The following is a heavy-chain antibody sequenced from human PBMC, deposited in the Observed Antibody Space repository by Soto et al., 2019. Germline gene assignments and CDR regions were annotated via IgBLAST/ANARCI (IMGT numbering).Heavy chain of an antibody. CDR2: ISGSGGST. Sequence: PGGSLRLSCAASGFTFSSYAMSWVRQAPGKGLEWVSAISGSGGSTYYADSVKGRFTISRDNAKNSLYLQMNSLRDEDTAVYYCARDLSGGGRFLEWLGSGDSISETDYWGQGTLVTVSS. J-gene: IGHJ4*02. CDR1: GFTFSSYA. V-gene: IGHV3-23*01. CDR3: ARDLSGGGRFLEWLGSGDSISETDY. D-gene: IGHD3-3*01.